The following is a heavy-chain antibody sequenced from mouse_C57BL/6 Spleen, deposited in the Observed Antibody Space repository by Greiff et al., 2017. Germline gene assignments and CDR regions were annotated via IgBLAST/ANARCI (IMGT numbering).Heavy chain of an antibody. V-gene: IGHV5-6*01. Sequence: EVKLVESGGDLVKPGGSLKLSCAASGFTFSSYGMSWVRQTPDKRLEWVATISSGGSYTYYPDSVKGRFTISRDNAKNTLYLHMSSLKSEDTAMYYCARHRGGYPYFDYWGQGTTLTVSS. CDR3: ARHRGGYPYFDY. D-gene: IGHD2-14*01. CDR2: ISSGGSYT. J-gene: IGHJ2*01. CDR1: GFTFSSYG.